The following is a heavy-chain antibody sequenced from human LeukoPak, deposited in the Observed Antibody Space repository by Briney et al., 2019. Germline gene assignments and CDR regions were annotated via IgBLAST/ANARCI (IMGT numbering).Heavy chain of an antibody. CDR3: ARCNHDSSGHWFGMDV. D-gene: IGHD3-22*01. CDR1: GGTFISYA. J-gene: IGHJ6*02. Sequence: ASVKVSCKASGGTFISYAISWVRQAPGQGLEWMGGIIPIFGTANYAQKFQGRVTITADESTSTAYMELSSLRSEDTAVYYCARCNHDSSGHWFGMDVWGQGTTVTVSS. V-gene: IGHV1-69*13. CDR2: IIPIFGTA.